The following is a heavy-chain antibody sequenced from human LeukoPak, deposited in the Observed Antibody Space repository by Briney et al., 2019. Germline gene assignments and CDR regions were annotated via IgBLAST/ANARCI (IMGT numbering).Heavy chain of an antibody. Sequence: PGXSLRLSCAASGFTFTNTWMNWVRQAPGKGLEWVGRIRSKTDGGTTDYAAPVKGRFTISRDDSKNTLYLQMNSLKTEDTAVYYCTTVRFSGSSDDAFDIWGQGTMVTVSS. V-gene: IGHV3-15*07. D-gene: IGHD1-26*01. J-gene: IGHJ3*02. CDR1: GFTFTNTW. CDR2: IRSKTDGGTT. CDR3: TTVRFSGSSDDAFDI.